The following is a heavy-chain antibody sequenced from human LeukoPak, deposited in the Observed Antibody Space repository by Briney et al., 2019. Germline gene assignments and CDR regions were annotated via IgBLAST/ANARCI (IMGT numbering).Heavy chain of an antibody. CDR3: AKDGRIAAAGSPPRWFDP. CDR2: ISGSGGST. D-gene: IGHD6-13*01. V-gene: IGHV3-23*01. CDR1: GFTFSSYA. J-gene: IGHJ5*02. Sequence: GGSLRLSCAASGFTFSSYAMSWVRQAPGKGLEWVSAISGSGGSTYYADSVKGRFTISRDNSKNTLYLQMNSLRAEDTAVYYCAKDGRIAAAGSPPRWFDPWGQGTLVIVSS.